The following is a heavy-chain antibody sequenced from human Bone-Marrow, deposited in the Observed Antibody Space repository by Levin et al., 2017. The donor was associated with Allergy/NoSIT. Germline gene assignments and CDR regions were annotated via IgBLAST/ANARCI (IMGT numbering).Heavy chain of an antibody. CDR2: IHYSGST. V-gene: IGHV4-59*01. CDR1: GGSISNGYY. J-gene: IGHJ4*02. D-gene: IGHD4-11*01. Sequence: PGGSLRLSCIVSGGSISNGYYWSWIRQPPGKRLEWIGYIHYSGSTSYNPSLKSRVTISLDTSQNQFSLKLTSVTAADTAVYYCARDAGLHVNYWGQGTLVTVSS. CDR3: ARDAGLHVNY.